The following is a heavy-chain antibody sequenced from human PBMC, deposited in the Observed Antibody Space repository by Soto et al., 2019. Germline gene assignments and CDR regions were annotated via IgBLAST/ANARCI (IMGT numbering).Heavy chain of an antibody. CDR3: ARRGYSYGYEGYYYMDV. V-gene: IGHV3-7*01. J-gene: IGHJ6*03. CDR1: GFTFSNYW. CDR2: IKQDGSEK. Sequence: GGSLRLSCAASGFTFSNYWMSWVRQAPGKGLEWVANIKQDGSEKYYVDSVKGRFTISGDNAKNSLYLQMNSLRAEDTAIYYCARRGYSYGYEGYYYMDVWGKGTTVTVSS. D-gene: IGHD5-18*01.